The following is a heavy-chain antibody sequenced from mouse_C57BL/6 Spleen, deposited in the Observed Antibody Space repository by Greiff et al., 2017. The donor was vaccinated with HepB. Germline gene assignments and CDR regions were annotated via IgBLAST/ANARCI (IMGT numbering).Heavy chain of an antibody. V-gene: IGHV1-19*01. CDR3: ARGIYDYDPPDY. Sequence: EVQLQQSGPVLVKPGASVKMSCKASGYTFTDYYMNWVKQSHGKSLEWIGVINPYNGGTSYNQKFKGKATLTVDKSSSTAYMELNSLTSEDSAVYYCARGIYDYDPPDYWGQGTTLTVSS. J-gene: IGHJ2*01. CDR2: INPYNGGT. D-gene: IGHD2-4*01. CDR1: GYTFTDYY.